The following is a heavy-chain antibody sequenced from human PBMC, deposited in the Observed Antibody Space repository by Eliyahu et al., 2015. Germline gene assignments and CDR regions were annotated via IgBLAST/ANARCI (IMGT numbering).Heavy chain of an antibody. V-gene: IGHV2-26*01. CDR1: GFSLSNARMG. CDR3: VWIHDYDILTGANWYFDL. J-gene: IGHJ2*01. D-gene: IGHD3-9*01. Sequence: QVTLKESGPVLVKPTETLTLTCTXSGFSLSNARMGVSWIRQPPGKALEWLAHIFSNAEKSYSTSLKSRLTISKDTSKSQVVLTMTNMDPVDTATYYCVWIHDYDILTGANWYFDLWGRGTLVTVSS. CDR2: IFSNAEK.